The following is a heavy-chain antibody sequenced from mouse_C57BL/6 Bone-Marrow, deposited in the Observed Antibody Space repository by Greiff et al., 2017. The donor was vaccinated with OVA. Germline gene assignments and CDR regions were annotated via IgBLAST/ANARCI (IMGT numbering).Heavy chain of an antibody. CDR1: GYTFTSYW. D-gene: IGHD2-1*01. CDR2: IHPNSGST. J-gene: IGHJ2*01. V-gene: IGHV1-64*01. Sequence: QVQLPQPGAELVKPGASVKLSCQASGYTFTSYWMHWVKQRPGQGLEWIGMIHPNSGSTNYNEKFKSKATLTVDKSYSTAYLQLSSLTSEDSAFYYCARLSTMVHYFAYWGQGTTLTVSS. CDR3: ARLSTMVHYFAY.